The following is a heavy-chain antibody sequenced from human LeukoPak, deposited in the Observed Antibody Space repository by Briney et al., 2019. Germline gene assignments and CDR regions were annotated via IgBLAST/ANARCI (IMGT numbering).Heavy chain of an antibody. CDR3: ASAGSHDAFDI. V-gene: IGHV4-38-2*02. CDR1: GYSISSGYY. CDR2: IYHSGST. J-gene: IGHJ3*02. D-gene: IGHD1-26*01. Sequence: SETLSLTCTVSGYSISSGYYWGWIRQPPGKGLEWLGSIYHSGSTYFNPSLKSRVTISVDTSKNQFSLKLSSVTAADTAVYYCASAGSHDAFDIWGQGTMVTVSS.